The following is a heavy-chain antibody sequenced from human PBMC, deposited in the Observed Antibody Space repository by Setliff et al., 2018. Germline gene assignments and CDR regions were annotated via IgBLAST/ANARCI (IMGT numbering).Heavy chain of an antibody. CDR1: SGSISTSNYF. Sequence: PSETLSLTCIVSSGSISTSNYFWGWVRQPPGRGLEWIGSMYSSGTTNYNPSLKSRVTISVDTSKSLLSLKLSSVTTTDTAVYYCAGLFRDGWNYFDSWGQGTLVTV. CDR3: AGLFRDGWNYFDS. J-gene: IGHJ4*02. D-gene: IGHD2-21*01. V-gene: IGHV4-39*02. CDR2: MYSSGTT.